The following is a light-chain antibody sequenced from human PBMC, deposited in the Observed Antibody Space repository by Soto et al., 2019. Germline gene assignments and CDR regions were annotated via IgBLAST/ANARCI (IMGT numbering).Light chain of an antibody. J-gene: IGKJ1*01. CDR2: GAS. CDR1: QSVGSN. CDR3: QPYNNWPPDRT. V-gene: IGKV3-15*01. Sequence: EIVMTQSPATLSVSPGERATLSCRASQSVGSNLAWYQQKPGQAPRLLIYGASTRATGIPARFSGSGSGTEFTITISSLQSEDFAIYFCQPYNNWPPDRTFGQGTKVEIK.